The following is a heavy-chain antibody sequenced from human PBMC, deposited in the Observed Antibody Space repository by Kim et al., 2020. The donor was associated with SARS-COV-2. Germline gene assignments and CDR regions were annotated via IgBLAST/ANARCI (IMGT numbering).Heavy chain of an antibody. J-gene: IGHJ4*02. D-gene: IGHD5-12*01. CDR1: GITFSDYW. Sequence: GGSLRLSCVTSGITFSDYWMNWVRQAPGKGLEWVANIRQNGREKLYVDSVKGRFTISRDNARDSMYLQMNSLRVEDTGVYYCVSWKGWLPDYWGQGTLVTVSS. V-gene: IGHV3-7*01. CDR3: VSWKGWLPDY. CDR2: IRQNGREK.